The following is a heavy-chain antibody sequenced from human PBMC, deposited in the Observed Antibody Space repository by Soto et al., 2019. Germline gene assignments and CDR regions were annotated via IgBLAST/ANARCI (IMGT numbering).Heavy chain of an antibody. CDR2: ISSNGGST. J-gene: IGHJ6*02. Sequence: PGGSLRLSCSASGFTFSSYAMHWVRQAPGKGLEYVSAISSNGGSTYYADSVKGRFTISRDNSKNTLYLQMSSLRAEDTAVYYCVKDRFYSSGWYGVGAIRAHYYYGMDVWGQGTTVTVSS. CDR1: GFTFSSYA. CDR3: VKDRFYSSGWYGVGAIRAHYYYGMDV. D-gene: IGHD6-19*01. V-gene: IGHV3-64D*08.